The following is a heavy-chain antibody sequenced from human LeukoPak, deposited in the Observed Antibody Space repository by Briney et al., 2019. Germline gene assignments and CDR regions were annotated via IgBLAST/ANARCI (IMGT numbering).Heavy chain of an antibody. CDR1: GFNFGIET. CDR3: AKGGDTISFDP. CDR2: IRWNGQTT. V-gene: IGHV3-43*01. D-gene: IGHD2-21*01. J-gene: IGHJ5*02. Sequence: GGSLRLSCAAAGFNFGIETMHWVRQVLGKGLEWVSLIRWNGQTTYYADSVKGRFTISRDNSKDSLYLQMNSLRPEDTALYYCAKGGDTISFDPSGQGTRVTVSS.